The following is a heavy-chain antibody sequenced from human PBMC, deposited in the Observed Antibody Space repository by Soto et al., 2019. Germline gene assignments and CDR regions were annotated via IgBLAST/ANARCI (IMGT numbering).Heavy chain of an antibody. D-gene: IGHD6-13*01. CDR2: IYSSENT. CDR3: ARHQSHSSSYVDP. Sequence: SETLSLTCTVSGGSVSSNSYSWGWIRQSPGKGLEWIGTIYSSENTYYNPSLLSRVTISVDTSKNEFSLRLSSVTAADTAMYYCARHQSHSSSYVDPWGQGTLVTVSS. V-gene: IGHV4-39*01. J-gene: IGHJ5*02. CDR1: GGSVSSNSYS.